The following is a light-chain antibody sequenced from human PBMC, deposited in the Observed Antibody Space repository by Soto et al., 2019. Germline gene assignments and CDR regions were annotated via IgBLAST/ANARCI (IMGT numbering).Light chain of an antibody. J-gene: IGKJ1*01. CDR3: QKYGSSPTSQ. Sequence: ILLTRSPVILSLSPVERATLSCRSSHSVSNDFLAWYQHKPGQAPSLLIYGASTRATDVPDRFSGSGSGADFTLNISRLEPEDFAVYYCQKYGSSPTSQFAQGTXVEIK. CDR1: HSVSNDF. CDR2: GAS. V-gene: IGKV3-20*01.